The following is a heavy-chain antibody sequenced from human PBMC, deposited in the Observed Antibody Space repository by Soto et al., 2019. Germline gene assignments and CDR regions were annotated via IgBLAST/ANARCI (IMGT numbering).Heavy chain of an antibody. CDR3: AKATATSGGAFEI. J-gene: IGHJ3*02. V-gene: IGHV3-23*01. CDR2: ILVGGSP. Sequence: GGSLRLSCAVAGFICSRYEMSWVRQAPGKGVEWVSTILVGGSPHYEHSVKGRFTISRDTSKNTVYLQMNSLTAGDTAVYYRAKATATSGGAFEIYGQGAMVTVSS. D-gene: IGHD1-1*01. CDR1: GFICSRYE.